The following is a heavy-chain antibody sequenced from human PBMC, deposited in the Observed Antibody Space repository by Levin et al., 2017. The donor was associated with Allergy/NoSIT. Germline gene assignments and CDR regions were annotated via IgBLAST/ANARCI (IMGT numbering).Heavy chain of an antibody. CDR2: IREDGSGE. CDR1: GFTFSSYC. V-gene: IGHV3-7*01. Sequence: PGGSLRLSCAASGFTFSSYCMNWVRQAPGKGLEWVANIREDGSGESYVDSVKGRFTISRDNAKNSMYLEMNILRADDTAVYYCARDLGDTNWWGWFDPWGQGTLVTVSS. D-gene: IGHD2-8*02. J-gene: IGHJ5*02. CDR3: ARDLGDTNWWGWFDP.